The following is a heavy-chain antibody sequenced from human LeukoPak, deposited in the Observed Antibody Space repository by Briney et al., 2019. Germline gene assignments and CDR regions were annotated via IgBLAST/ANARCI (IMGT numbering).Heavy chain of an antibody. Sequence: GGSLRLSCAASGFTFSSCGMHWVRQAPGKGLEWVAVISYDGSNKYYADSVKGRFTLSRDNSKNTLYLQMNSLRAEGTAVYYCAKGGSPGGPVDYWGQGTLVTVSS. CDR1: GFTFSSCG. J-gene: IGHJ4*02. CDR2: ISYDGSNK. V-gene: IGHV3-30*18. D-gene: IGHD1-26*01. CDR3: AKGGSPGGPVDY.